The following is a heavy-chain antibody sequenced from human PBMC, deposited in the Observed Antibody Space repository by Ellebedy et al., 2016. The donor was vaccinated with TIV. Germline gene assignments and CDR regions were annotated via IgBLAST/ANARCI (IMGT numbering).Heavy chain of an antibody. CDR2: ISHDGSNK. D-gene: IGHD6-13*01. J-gene: IGHJ5*02. CDR1: GFTFSYYS. Sequence: GESLKISXAASGFTFSYYSMHWVRQAPGKGLEWVAVISHDGSNKYHAESVKGRFTISRDDSKNTLYLQMNTLRTEDTALYFCARGSSSRGYFYPLGQGTLVTVSS. V-gene: IGHV3-30-3*01. CDR3: ARGSSSRGYFYP.